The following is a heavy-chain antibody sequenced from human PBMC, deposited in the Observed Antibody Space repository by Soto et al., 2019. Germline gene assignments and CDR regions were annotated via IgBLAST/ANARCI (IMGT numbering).Heavy chain of an antibody. V-gene: IGHV3-23*01. J-gene: IGHJ3*01. CDR2: ISGSGGTI. CDR1: GFTFGSYG. Sequence: GGSPRLSCAASGFTFGSYGMTWFGQAPGKGLEWVSAISGSGGTIYYADSVKGRFTISRDNSKNSLYLQMNSLRAEDTAVYYCACLSLQIWARHDASDFWGQRTLVTVSS. D-gene: IGHD5-18*01. CDR3: ACLSLQIWARHDASDF.